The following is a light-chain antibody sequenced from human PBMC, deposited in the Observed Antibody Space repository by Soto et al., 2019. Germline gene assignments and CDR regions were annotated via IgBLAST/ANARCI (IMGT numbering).Light chain of an antibody. CDR2: DVT. Sequence: QSVLTQPRSVSGSPGQAVTASCTGSNSNIGSHNYVSWYQQHPGKAPKLLLHDVTERPSGVPGRFSGSKSGNTASLTISGLQAEDEADYFCCSFAGGLFVFGSGTKVTVL. J-gene: IGLJ1*01. CDR1: NSNIGSHNY. V-gene: IGLV2-11*01. CDR3: CSFAGGLFV.